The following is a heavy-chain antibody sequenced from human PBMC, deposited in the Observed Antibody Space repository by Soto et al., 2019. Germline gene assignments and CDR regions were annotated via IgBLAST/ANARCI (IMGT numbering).Heavy chain of an antibody. CDR1: GYTFTSYA. Sequence: ASVKVSCKASGYTFTSYAMHWVRQAPGQRLEWMGWINAGNGNTKYSQKFQGRVTINRDTSASTAYMELSSLSFEDAAVYYCARDTWIQLWTFDYWGQGTLVTVSS. J-gene: IGHJ4*02. V-gene: IGHV1-3*01. CDR2: INAGNGNT. D-gene: IGHD5-18*01. CDR3: ARDTWIQLWTFDY.